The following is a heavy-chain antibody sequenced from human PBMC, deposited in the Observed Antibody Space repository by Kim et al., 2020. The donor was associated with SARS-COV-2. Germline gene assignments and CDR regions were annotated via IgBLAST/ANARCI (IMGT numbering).Heavy chain of an antibody. CDR2: INPSGGST. J-gene: IGHJ6*02. D-gene: IGHD5-12*01. V-gene: IGHV1-46*01. CDR1: GYTFTSYY. Sequence: ASVKVSCKASGYTFTSYYMHWVRQAPGQGLEWMGIINPSGGSTSYAQKFQGRVTMTRDTSTSTVYMELSSLRSEDTAVYYCARDFVATRDYYYGMDVWGQGTTVTVSS. CDR3: ARDFVATRDYYYGMDV.